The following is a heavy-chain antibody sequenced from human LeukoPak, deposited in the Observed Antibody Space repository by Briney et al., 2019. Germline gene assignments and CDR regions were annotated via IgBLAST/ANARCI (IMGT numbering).Heavy chain of an antibody. Sequence: GASVKVSCKASGYTFTSYYMHWVRQAPGQGLEWTGIINPSGGSTSYAQKFQGRVTMTRDTSTSTVYMELSSLRSEDTAVYYCARAYGSGSYRGSDWFDPWGQGTLVTVSS. CDR1: GYTFTSYY. D-gene: IGHD3-10*01. CDR2: INPSGGST. CDR3: ARAYGSGSYRGSDWFDP. J-gene: IGHJ5*02. V-gene: IGHV1-46*01.